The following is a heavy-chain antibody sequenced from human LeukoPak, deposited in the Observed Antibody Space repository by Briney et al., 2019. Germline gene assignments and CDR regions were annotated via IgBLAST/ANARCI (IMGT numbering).Heavy chain of an antibody. CDR1: GFTFSSYE. CDR2: ISSSGSTI. J-gene: IGHJ4*02. Sequence: GGSLRLSCAASGFTFSSYEMNWVRQAPGKGLEWVSYISSSGSTIYYADSVKGRFTISRDNSKNTVYLQMNSLRAEDTAVYYCAKVWVGATRASDYWGQGTLVTVSS. D-gene: IGHD1-26*01. V-gene: IGHV3-48*03. CDR3: AKVWVGATRASDY.